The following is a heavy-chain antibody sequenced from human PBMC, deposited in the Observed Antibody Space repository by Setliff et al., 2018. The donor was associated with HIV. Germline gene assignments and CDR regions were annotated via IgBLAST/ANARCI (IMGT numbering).Heavy chain of an antibody. CDR2: MNPNSGDT. CDR1: GHTFSNYD. J-gene: IGHJ4*02. CDR3: ARDVGRDGYCFDH. V-gene: IGHV1-8*01. Sequence: ASVKVSCKASGHTFSNYDVIWVRRATGQGLEWMGWMNPNSGDTGYAQKFQGRVTMTTDRSTSTAYMELRSLRSDDTAVYYCARDVGRDGYCFDHWGQGTLVTVSS. D-gene: IGHD5-12*01.